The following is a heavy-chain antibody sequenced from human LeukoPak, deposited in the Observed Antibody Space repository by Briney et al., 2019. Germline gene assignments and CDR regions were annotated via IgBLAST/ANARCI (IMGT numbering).Heavy chain of an antibody. CDR2: IYYSGST. J-gene: IGHJ4*02. V-gene: IGHV4-30-4*01. CDR3: ARELGYYDSSGYFDY. CDR1: GYSISSGDYY. D-gene: IGHD3-22*01. Sequence: SETLSLTCTVSGYSISSGDYYWSWIRQPPGKGLEWIGYIYYSGSTYYNPSLKSRVTISVDTSKNQFSLKLSSVTAADTAVYYCARELGYYDSSGYFDYWGQGTLVTVSS.